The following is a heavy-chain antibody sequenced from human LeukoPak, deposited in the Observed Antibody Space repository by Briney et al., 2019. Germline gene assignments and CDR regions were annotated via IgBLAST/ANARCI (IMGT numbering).Heavy chain of an antibody. CDR1: GYTFTGYY. Sequence: ASVKVSCKASGYTFTGYYMHWVRQAPGQGLGWMGWINPNSGGTNYAQKFQGRVTMTRDTSISTAYMELSRLRSDDTAVYYCARGAYYYDSSGYLNYWGQGTLVTVSS. CDR3: ARGAYYYDSSGYLNY. V-gene: IGHV1-2*02. D-gene: IGHD3-22*01. J-gene: IGHJ4*02. CDR2: INPNSGGT.